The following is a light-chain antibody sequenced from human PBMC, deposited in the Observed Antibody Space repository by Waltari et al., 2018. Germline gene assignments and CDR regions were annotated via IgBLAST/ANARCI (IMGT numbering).Light chain of an antibody. V-gene: IGKV3-20*01. CDR1: QSVGRD. Sequence: ERVLKQSPGTLSLSPGERATLSCRASQSVGRDLIWYQQKPGQAPRLLIYGAATRATGIPDRFSGSGFGTDFSLTISRLEPEDFAVYYCQRNDRLPVTFGQGTKVEIK. CDR2: GAA. CDR3: QRNDRLPVT. J-gene: IGKJ1*01.